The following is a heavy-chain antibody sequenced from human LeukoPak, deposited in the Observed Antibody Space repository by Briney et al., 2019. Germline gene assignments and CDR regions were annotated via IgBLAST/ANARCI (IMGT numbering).Heavy chain of an antibody. CDR1: GSTFRNYG. CDR3: AKEYEIFVGAFDI. D-gene: IGHD3-9*01. V-gene: IGHV3-33*06. Sequence: LPGGSLRLSCVASGSTFRNYGMHWVRQAPGKGLEWVAVLWKDGSNNFYADSVKGRFRFSRDNSKDMLYLQMNSLRAEDTAVYYCAKEYEIFVGAFDIWGQGTMVTVSS. CDR2: LWKDGSNN. J-gene: IGHJ3*02.